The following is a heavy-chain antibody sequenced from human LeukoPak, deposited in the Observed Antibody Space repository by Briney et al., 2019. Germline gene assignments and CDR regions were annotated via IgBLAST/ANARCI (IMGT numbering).Heavy chain of an antibody. CDR3: ARDGDIVLIGLSLSYYGMDV. J-gene: IGHJ6*02. CDR1: GFTFSSYG. Sequence: GGSLRLSCAASGFTFSSYGMHWVRQAPGKGLEWVAVIWYDGSNKYYADSVKGRFTISRDNSKNTLYLQMNSLRAEDTAVYYCARDGDIVLIGLSLSYYGMDVWGQGTTVTVSS. D-gene: IGHD2-8*01. CDR2: IWYDGSNK. V-gene: IGHV3-33*01.